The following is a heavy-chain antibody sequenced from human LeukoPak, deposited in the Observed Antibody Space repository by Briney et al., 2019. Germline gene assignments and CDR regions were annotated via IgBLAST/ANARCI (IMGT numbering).Heavy chain of an antibody. CDR2: ISAHNGNT. V-gene: IGHV1-18*01. J-gene: IGHJ4*02. CDR1: GYIFTSYG. CDR3: ARYRYSSSWDYFDY. D-gene: IGHD6-13*01. Sequence: ASVKVSCKASGYIFTSYGIIWVRQAPGQGLQWMGWISAHNGNTNYAQKLQGRVTMTTDTSTSTVYMELRSLRSDDTAVYYCARYRYSSSWDYFDYWGQGTLVTVSS.